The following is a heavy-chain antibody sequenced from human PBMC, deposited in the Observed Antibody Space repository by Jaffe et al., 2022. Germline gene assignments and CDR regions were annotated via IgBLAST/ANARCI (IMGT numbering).Heavy chain of an antibody. Sequence: EVQLVESGGGLVQPGGSLRLSCAASGFTFSSYEMNWVRQAPGKGLEWVSYISSSGSTIYYADSVKGRFTISRDNAKNSLYLQMNSLRAEDTAVYYCARRHILGWPDYWYFDLWGRGTLVTVSS. CDR3: ARRHILGWPDYWYFDL. V-gene: IGHV3-48*03. D-gene: IGHD6-19*01. CDR1: GFTFSSYE. J-gene: IGHJ2*01. CDR2: ISSSGSTI.